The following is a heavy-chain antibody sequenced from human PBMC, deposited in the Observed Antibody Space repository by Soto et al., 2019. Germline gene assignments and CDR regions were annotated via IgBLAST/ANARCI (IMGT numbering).Heavy chain of an antibody. D-gene: IGHD5-18*01. Sequence: QVQLQESGPGLVQPSETLSLTCSVSGGSINSYYWSWIRQPPGRGLEWIGYIFYSGSTNYNPSLKSRVTIXXDXSXXHFSLKLSSVTAADTAVYYCARGGSSYGALYYFDFWGQGTLVTVSS. J-gene: IGHJ4*02. V-gene: IGHV4-59*01. CDR3: ARGGSSYGALYYFDF. CDR2: IFYSGST. CDR1: GGSINSYY.